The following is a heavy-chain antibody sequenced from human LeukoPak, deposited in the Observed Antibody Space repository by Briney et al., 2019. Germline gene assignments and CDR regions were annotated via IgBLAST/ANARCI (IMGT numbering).Heavy chain of an antibody. Sequence: SETLSLTCAVYGGSFSDYWWTWIRQPPGKGLEWIGEINHSGSTNYNPSLKSRVTISVDTSKNQFSLKLSSVTAADTAVYYCARSPADGSGSYYWGQGTLVTVSS. CDR2: INHSGST. CDR3: ARSPADGSGSYY. CDR1: GGSFSDYW. J-gene: IGHJ4*02. V-gene: IGHV4-34*01. D-gene: IGHD3-10*01.